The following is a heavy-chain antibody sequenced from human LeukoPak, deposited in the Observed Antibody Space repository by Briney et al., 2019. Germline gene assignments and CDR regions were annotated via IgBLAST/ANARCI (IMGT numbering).Heavy chain of an antibody. CDR3: ARDLWDH. V-gene: IGHV3-11*06. Sequence: GGSLRLSCEASGFTFSDYYLGWIRQAPGKGLEWISYISGSSSHINYADSVKGRFTVSRDNAKNSLYLQMNRLRAEDTAMYYCARDLWDHWGQGTLVTVSS. J-gene: IGHJ4*02. CDR2: ISGSSSHI. CDR1: GFTFSDYY.